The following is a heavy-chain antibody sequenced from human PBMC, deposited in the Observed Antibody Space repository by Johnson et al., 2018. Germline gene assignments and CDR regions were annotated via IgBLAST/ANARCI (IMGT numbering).Heavy chain of an antibody. D-gene: IGHD2-15*01. V-gene: IGHV3-21*01. Sequence: VQLVQSGGGLVQPGRSLRLSCAASGFTFDDYAMHWVRQGPGKGLEWVSSISSGSSYRYYADSLQGRFTISRDNAKNSLYLQMNSLRAEETAVYYCARDPVGQSYYYCYMDVGGKGTTVTVSS. J-gene: IGHJ6*03. CDR2: ISSGSSYR. CDR3: ARDPVGQSYYYCYMDV. CDR1: GFTFDDYA.